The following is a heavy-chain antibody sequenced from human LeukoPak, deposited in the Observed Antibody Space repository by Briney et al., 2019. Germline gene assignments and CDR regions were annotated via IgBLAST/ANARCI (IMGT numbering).Heavy chain of an antibody. CDR1: GFTFSSYA. CDR3: ARGLYCSSTSCYNYYYGFDV. J-gene: IGHJ6*02. CDR2: ISYDGSNK. D-gene: IGHD2-2*02. Sequence: GGSLRLSCAASGFTFSSYAMHWVRQAPGKGLEWVAVISYDGSNKYYADSVKGRFTISRDNSKNTLYLQMNSLRAEDTAVCYCARGLYCSSTSCYNYYYGFDVWGQGTTVTVS. V-gene: IGHV3-30-3*01.